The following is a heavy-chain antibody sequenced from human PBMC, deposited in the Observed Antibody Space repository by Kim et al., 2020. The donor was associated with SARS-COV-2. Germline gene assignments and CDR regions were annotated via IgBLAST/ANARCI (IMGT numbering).Heavy chain of an antibody. D-gene: IGHD3-10*01. V-gene: IGHV4-4*02. CDR3: ARNYGSGCYIFDY. Sequence: SETLSLTCAVSGGSISSSNWWSWVRQPPGKGLEWIGEIYHSGSTNYNPSLKSRVTISVDKSKNQFSLKLSSVTAADTAVYYCARNYGSGCYIFDYWGQGTLVTVSS. J-gene: IGHJ4*02. CDR2: IYHSGST. CDR1: GGSISSSNW.